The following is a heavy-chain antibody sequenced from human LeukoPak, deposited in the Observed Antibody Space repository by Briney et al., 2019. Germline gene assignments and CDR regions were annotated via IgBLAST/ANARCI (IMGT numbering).Heavy chain of an antibody. CDR3: AKGLYYDFWSGHLAY. J-gene: IGHJ4*02. V-gene: IGHV3-23*01. Sequence: PGGSLRLSCAASGFTFSSYAMSWVRQAPGKGLEWVSAISGSGGSTYYADSVKGRFTISRDNSKNTLYLQMNSLRAEDTAVYYCAKGLYYDFWSGHLAYWGQGTLVTVSS. CDR2: ISGSGGST. CDR1: GFTFSSYA. D-gene: IGHD3-3*01.